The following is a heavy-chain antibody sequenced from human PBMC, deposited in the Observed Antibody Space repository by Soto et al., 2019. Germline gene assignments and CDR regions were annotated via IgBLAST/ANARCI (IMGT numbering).Heavy chain of an antibody. CDR1: GFTFSSYS. CDR2: ISSSSSTI. J-gene: IGHJ4*02. V-gene: IGHV3-48*01. Sequence: EVQLVESGGGLVQPGGSLRLSCSASGFTFSSYSMNWVRQAPGKGLEWVSYISSSSSTIYYADSVKGRFTISRDNAKNSLYLQMNSLRAEDTAVYYCARSYGSGSYPIDYWGQGTLVTVSS. D-gene: IGHD3-10*01. CDR3: ARSYGSGSYPIDY.